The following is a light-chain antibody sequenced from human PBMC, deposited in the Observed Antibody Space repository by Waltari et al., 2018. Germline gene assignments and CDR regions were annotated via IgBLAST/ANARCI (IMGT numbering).Light chain of an antibody. CDR2: EVS. V-gene: IGLV2-14*01. J-gene: IGLJ2*01. CDR1: SSDVGGYNY. Sequence: QSALTQPASVSGSPGQSITISCTGTSSDVGGYNYVAWYQQYPGKAPKLILFEVSRWPSGVSNRFSGSKSGNTASLTISGLQAEDEADYYCSSYTTTSAIIFGGGTTLTVL. CDR3: SSYTTTSAII.